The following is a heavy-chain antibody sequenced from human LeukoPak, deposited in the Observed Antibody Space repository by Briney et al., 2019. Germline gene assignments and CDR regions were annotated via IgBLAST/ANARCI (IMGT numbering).Heavy chain of an antibody. D-gene: IGHD3-9*01. V-gene: IGHV4-38-2*01. Sequence: SEALSLTCLVSGYSISSGYHWGWIRQPPGKGLDWIGSIYRSGITYYNPSLRSRVTISVDTSKNQFSLKLSSVTAADTAVYYCARHDWTFDIWGQGTMVTASS. J-gene: IGHJ3*02. CDR1: GYSISSGYH. CDR2: IYRSGIT. CDR3: ARHDWTFDI.